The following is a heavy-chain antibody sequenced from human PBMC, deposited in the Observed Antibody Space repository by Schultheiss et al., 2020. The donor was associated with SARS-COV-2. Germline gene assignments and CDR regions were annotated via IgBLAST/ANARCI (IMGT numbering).Heavy chain of an antibody. CDR1: GGSISSYY. CDR2: INHSGST. Sequence: SQTLSLTCTVSGGSISSYYWSWIRQPPGKGLEWIGEINHSGSTNYNPSLKSRVTISVDTSKNQFSLKLSSVTAADTAVYYCAKEERFPRYFDLWGRGTLVTVSS. V-gene: IGHV4-34*01. CDR3: AKEERFPRYFDL. J-gene: IGHJ2*01. D-gene: IGHD1-1*01.